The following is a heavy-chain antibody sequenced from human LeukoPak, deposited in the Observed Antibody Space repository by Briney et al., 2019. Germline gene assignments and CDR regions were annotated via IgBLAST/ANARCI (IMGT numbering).Heavy chain of an antibody. V-gene: IGHV3-30-3*01. CDR1: GFTFSSYA. CDR2: ISYDGSNK. CDR3: AKGSYYDSSGSFYFDY. J-gene: IGHJ4*02. D-gene: IGHD3-22*01. Sequence: GGSLRLFCAASGFTFSSYAMHWVRQAPGKGLEWVAVISYDGSNKYYADSVKGRFTISRDNSKNTLYVQVNSLGTEDTAAYYCAKGSYYDSSGSFYFDYWGQGTLVTVSS.